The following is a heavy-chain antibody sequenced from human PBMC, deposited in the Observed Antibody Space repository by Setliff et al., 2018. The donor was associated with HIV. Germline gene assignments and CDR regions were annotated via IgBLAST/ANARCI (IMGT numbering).Heavy chain of an antibody. CDR2: IYYSGST. CDR1: GGSISSSSYY. D-gene: IGHD7-27*01. CDR3: ARGWGHDGFDF. Sequence: SETLSLTCTVSGGSISSSSYYWGWIRQPPGKGLEWIGNIYYSGSTYYNPSLKSRVTMSIDTSKNQFSLNVSSVTAADTAVYYCARGWGHDGFDFWGQGTMVTVSS. V-gene: IGHV4-39*07. J-gene: IGHJ3*01.